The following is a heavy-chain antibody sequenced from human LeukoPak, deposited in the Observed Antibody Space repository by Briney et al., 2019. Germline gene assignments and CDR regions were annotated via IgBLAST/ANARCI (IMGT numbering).Heavy chain of an antibody. J-gene: IGHJ4*02. CDR1: GFTFSNAW. CDR3: TTDYYDSSGYYSLDY. D-gene: IGHD3-22*01. CDR2: IKSKTDGGTT. Sequence: GGSLRLSCAASGFTFSNAWMSWVRQAPGKRLEWVGRIKSKTDGGTTDYAAPVKGRFTISRDDSKNTLYLQMNSLKTEDTAVYYCTTDYYDSSGYYSLDYWGQGTLVTVSS. V-gene: IGHV3-15*01.